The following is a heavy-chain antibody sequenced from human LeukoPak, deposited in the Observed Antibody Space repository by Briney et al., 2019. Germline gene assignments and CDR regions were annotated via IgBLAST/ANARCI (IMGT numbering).Heavy chain of an antibody. D-gene: IGHD3-22*01. CDR3: ARDLRWYYDSSGYYWGGWFDP. CDR2: IYYSGST. Sequence: SETLSLTCAVYGGSFSGYYWSWIRQPPGKGLEWIGYIYYSGSTNYNPSLKSRVTISVDTSKNQFSLKLSSVTAADTAVYYCARDLRWYYDSSGYYWGGWFDPWGQGTLVTVSS. J-gene: IGHJ5*02. CDR1: GGSFSGYY. V-gene: IGHV4-59*01.